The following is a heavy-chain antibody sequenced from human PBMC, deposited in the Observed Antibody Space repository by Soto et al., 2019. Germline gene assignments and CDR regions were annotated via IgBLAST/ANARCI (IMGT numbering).Heavy chain of an antibody. CDR2: ISYDGSNK. D-gene: IGHD4-17*01. CDR1: GFTFSSYG. Sequence: QVQLVESGGGVVQPGRSLRLSCAASGFTFSSYGMHWVRQAPGKGLEWVAVISYDGSNKYYADSVKGRFTISRDNSKNTLYLQMNSLRAEDTAVYYCAKDLGVAYGVLNFDYWGQGTLVTVSS. J-gene: IGHJ4*02. V-gene: IGHV3-30*18. CDR3: AKDLGVAYGVLNFDY.